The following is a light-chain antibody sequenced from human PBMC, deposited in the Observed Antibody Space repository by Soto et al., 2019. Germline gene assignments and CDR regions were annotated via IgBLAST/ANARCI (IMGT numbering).Light chain of an antibody. J-gene: IGKJ2*01. CDR2: DAS. V-gene: IGKV1-5*01. Sequence: DIQMTQSPSTLSAPIGDRVTITCRASQTIDSWLAWFQQKPGKAPKLLIFDASTLEGGVPPRFSGSGSGTEFTLTISSLQPDDLATYYCQQYSTYFPTFGQGTKLEIK. CDR1: QTIDSW. CDR3: QQYSTYFPT.